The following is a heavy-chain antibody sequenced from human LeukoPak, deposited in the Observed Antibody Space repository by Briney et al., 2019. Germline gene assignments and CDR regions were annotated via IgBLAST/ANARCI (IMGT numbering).Heavy chain of an antibody. V-gene: IGHV3-7*01. D-gene: IGHD2/OR15-2a*01. CDR3: SNGIYDTSY. CDR2: INQDGSEE. CDR1: GLTFTRYW. Sequence: SGGSLRLSCAASGLTFTRYWMAWVRQAPGKGLEWVANINQDGSEEYYLDSVRGRFTSSRDNAKNSLYLQMNSLRAEDTAVYYCSNGIYDTSYWGQGTLVTVSS. J-gene: IGHJ4*02.